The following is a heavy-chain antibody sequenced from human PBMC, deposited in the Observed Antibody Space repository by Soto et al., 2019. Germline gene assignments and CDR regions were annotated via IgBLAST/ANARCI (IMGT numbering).Heavy chain of an antibody. CDR1: GFTFSSYS. J-gene: IGHJ6*02. Sequence: PGGSLRLSCAASGFTFSSYSMNWVRQAPGKGLEWVSSISSSSSYIYYADSVKGRFTISRDNAKNSLYLQMNSLRAEDTAVYYCARDLRYCSSTSCYTDGMDVWGQGTTVTVSS. CDR2: ISSSSSYI. V-gene: IGHV3-21*01. CDR3: ARDLRYCSSTSCYTDGMDV. D-gene: IGHD2-2*02.